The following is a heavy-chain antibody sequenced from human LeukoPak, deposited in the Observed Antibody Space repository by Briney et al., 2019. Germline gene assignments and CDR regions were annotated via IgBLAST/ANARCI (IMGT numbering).Heavy chain of an antibody. V-gene: IGHV4-30-4*01. CDR1: GGSISSGDYY. D-gene: IGHD4-17*01. CDR2: IYYSGST. J-gene: IGHJ4*02. CDR3: AREGSTTVTTDY. Sequence: PSETLPLTCTVSGGSISSGDYYWSWIRQPPGKGLEWIGYIYYSGSTYYNPSLKSRVTISVDTSKNQFSLKLSSVTAADTAVYYCAREGSTTVTTDYWGQGTLVTVSS.